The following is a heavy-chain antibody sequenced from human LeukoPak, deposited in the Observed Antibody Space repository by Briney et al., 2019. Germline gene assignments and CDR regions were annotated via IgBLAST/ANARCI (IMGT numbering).Heavy chain of an antibody. D-gene: IGHD2-2*01. Sequence: PGGSLRLSCAASGFTFSSYWMHWVRQAPGKGLVWVSRINSYGSSTSYADSVKGRFTISRDNAKNTLYLQMNSLRAEDTAVYYCARALRDQAFDIWGQGTMVTVSS. CDR1: GFTFSSYW. CDR3: ARALRDQAFDI. J-gene: IGHJ3*02. V-gene: IGHV3-74*01. CDR2: INSYGSST.